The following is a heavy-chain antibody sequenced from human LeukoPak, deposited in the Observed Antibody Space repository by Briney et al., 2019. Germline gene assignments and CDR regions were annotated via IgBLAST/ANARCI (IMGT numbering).Heavy chain of an antibody. Sequence: PGGSLRLSCAASGFTFSSDAMNWVRRAPGKGLEWASAISGGGSSTYYADSVKGRFTISRDNSMSTLRLQMDSLRAEDSAIYYCAKKGAHNGFDIWGQGTMVTVSS. V-gene: IGHV3-23*01. CDR2: ISGGGSST. CDR1: GFTFSSDA. J-gene: IGHJ3*02. CDR3: AKKGAHNGFDI.